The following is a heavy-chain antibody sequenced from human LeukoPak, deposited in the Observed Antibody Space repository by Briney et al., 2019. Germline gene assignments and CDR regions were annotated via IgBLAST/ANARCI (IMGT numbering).Heavy chain of an antibody. Sequence: PGGSLRLSCAASGFTFSSYEMNWVRQAPGKGLEWVSYISSSGSTIYYADSVKGRFTISRDNAKNSLYLQMNSLRAEDTAVYYCASVGQQLVLDYFDYWGQGTLVTVSS. D-gene: IGHD6-13*01. V-gene: IGHV3-48*03. CDR1: GFTFSSYE. J-gene: IGHJ4*02. CDR2: ISSSGSTI. CDR3: ASVGQQLVLDYFDY.